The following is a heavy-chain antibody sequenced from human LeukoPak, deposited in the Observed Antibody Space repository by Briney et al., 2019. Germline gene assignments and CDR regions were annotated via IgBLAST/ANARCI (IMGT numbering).Heavy chain of an antibody. J-gene: IGHJ4*02. Sequence: GGSLRLSCAASGVIFSSYAMSWVRQAPGKGLEWVSTISDTGGSTFFADSVKGRFTLSRDNSKNTLYLQMNSLRAEDTAVYYCAKRASYYFDYWGQGTLVTVSS. CDR2: ISDTGGST. CDR3: AKRASYYFDY. D-gene: IGHD6-6*01. CDR1: GVIFSSYA. V-gene: IGHV3-23*01.